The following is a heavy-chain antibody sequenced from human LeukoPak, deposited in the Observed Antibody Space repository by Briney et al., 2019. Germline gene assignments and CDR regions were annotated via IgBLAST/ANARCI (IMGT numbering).Heavy chain of an antibody. D-gene: IGHD6-6*01. CDR1: GGSISSYY. CDR3: ARDRKIKSPARRGFDY. Sequence: SETLSLTCTVSGGSISSYYWSWIRQPAGKGLEWIGRIYTSGSTNYNPSLKSRVTMSVDTSKNQFSLKLSSVTAADTAVYYCARDRKIKSPARRGFDYWGQGTLVTVSS. CDR2: IYTSGST. V-gene: IGHV4-4*07. J-gene: IGHJ4*02.